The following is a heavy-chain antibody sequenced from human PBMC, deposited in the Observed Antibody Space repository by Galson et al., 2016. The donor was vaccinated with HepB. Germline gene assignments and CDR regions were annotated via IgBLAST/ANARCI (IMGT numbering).Heavy chain of an antibody. Sequence: SLRLSCAASGFTFTTYAMHWVRQAPGKGLEWLAVISNDGNNKLYTDSVKGRFTISRDNSKNTVSLQMNSLTREDTAVYYCARAPQAAISYFFGLDVWGQGTTVTVSS. V-gene: IGHV3-30-3*01. CDR2: ISNDGNNK. CDR3: ARAPQAAISYFFGLDV. J-gene: IGHJ6*02. CDR1: GFTFTTYA. D-gene: IGHD2/OR15-2a*01.